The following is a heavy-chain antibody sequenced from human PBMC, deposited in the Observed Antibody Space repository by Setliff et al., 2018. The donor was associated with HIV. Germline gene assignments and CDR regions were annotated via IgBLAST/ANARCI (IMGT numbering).Heavy chain of an antibody. CDR3: ASLYSRN. CDR1: GGAISSISYW. J-gene: IGHJ4*02. Sequence: SETLSLTCTASGGAISSISYWWGWIRQPPGKGLEWIGSLDYTGNTYYKPSLKSRVTISVDTSKNQFSLKLSSVTAADTAVYYCASLYSRNWGQGTLVTVSS. V-gene: IGHV4-39*01. D-gene: IGHD6-13*01. CDR2: LDYTGNT.